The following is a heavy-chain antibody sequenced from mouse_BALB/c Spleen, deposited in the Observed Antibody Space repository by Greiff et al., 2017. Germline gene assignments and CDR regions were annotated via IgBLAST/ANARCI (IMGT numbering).Heavy chain of an antibody. V-gene: IGHV2-9*02. CDR2: IWAGGST. Sequence: VQLQQSGPGLVAPSQSLSITCTVSGFSLTSYGVHWVRQPPGKGLEWLGVIWAGGSTNYNSALMSRLSISKDNSKSQVFLKMNSLQTDDTAMYYCAVLLRGHAMDYWGQGTSVTVSS. D-gene: IGHD1-1*01. J-gene: IGHJ4*01. CDR1: GFSLTSYG. CDR3: AVLLRGHAMDY.